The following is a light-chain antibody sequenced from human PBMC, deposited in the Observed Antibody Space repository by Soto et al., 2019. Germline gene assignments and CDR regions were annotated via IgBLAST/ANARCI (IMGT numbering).Light chain of an antibody. CDR1: QSVSSSY. CDR2: GAS. J-gene: IGKJ5*01. CDR3: QQYSNLPIT. Sequence: EIVLTQSPGTLSLSPGERGTLSCRASQSVSSSYLAWFQQKPGQAPRLLIYGASSRATGIPDRFSGSGSGTDFTLTISRLEPEDFAVYYCQQYSNLPITCGHGTRLEIK. V-gene: IGKV3-20*01.